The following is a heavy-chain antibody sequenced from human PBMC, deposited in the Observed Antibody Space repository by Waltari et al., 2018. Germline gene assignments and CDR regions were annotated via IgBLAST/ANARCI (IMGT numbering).Heavy chain of an antibody. CDR2: MYYSGST. D-gene: IGHD2-15*01. CDR1: GDSISSSSYY. J-gene: IGHJ4*02. Sequence: QLQLQESGPGLVKASETLSLTCTVSGDSISSSSYYWGWVRQPPGKGLEWIGNMYYSGSTYYNPSLKRRVTISGDTSNSQFSLKLSSVTAADTSMYYCVRHARTTSGGKHFDHWGQGMLVTVSP. CDR3: VRHARTTSGGKHFDH. V-gene: IGHV4-39*01.